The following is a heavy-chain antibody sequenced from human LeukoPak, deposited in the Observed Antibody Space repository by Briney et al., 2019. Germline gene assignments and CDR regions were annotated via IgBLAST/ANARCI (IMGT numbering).Heavy chain of an antibody. V-gene: IGHV3-48*03. CDR3: SRESSGWNEHY. CDR2: ISSSGSTI. Sequence: PGGSLRLSCAASGFTFSSYEMNWVRQAPGKGLEWISYISSSGSTIYYADSVKGRFTISRDNAKNSLYLQMNSLRAEDTAVYYCSRESSGWNEHYWGQGTLVTVSS. D-gene: IGHD6-19*01. CDR1: GFTFSSYE. J-gene: IGHJ4*02.